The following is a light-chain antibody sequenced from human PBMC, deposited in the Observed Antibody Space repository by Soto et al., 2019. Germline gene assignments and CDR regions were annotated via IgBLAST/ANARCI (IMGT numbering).Light chain of an antibody. CDR3: QQYGSSPQT. V-gene: IGKV3-20*01. CDR1: QSISSNY. Sequence: ETVXTQSPXTXSXSPGERATLSCRASQSISSNYLAWYQQKPGQAPRLLIYGASSRATGIPDRFSGSGSGTDFTLTISRLEPEDFAVYYCQQYGSSPQTFGQGTKVEIK. CDR2: GAS. J-gene: IGKJ1*01.